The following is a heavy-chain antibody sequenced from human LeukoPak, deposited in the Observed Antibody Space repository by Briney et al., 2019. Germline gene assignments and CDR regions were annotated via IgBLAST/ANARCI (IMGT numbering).Heavy chain of an antibody. J-gene: IGHJ3*02. V-gene: IGHV4-59*12. Sequence: SETLSLTCTVSGGSISSYYWSWIRQPPGKGLEWIGYIYYSGSTYYNPSLKSRVTISVDRSKNQFSLKLSSVTAADTAVYYCARTTYYDFWSGYLGAFDIWGQGTMVTVSS. CDR1: GGSISSYY. CDR2: IYYSGST. D-gene: IGHD3-3*01. CDR3: ARTTYYDFWSGYLGAFDI.